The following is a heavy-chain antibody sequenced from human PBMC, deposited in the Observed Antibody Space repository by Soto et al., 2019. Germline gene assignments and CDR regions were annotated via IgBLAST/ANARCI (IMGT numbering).Heavy chain of an antibody. Sequence: SETLSLTCAVSGYPISSGYYWGWIRQPPGKGLEWIGSIYHSGSTYYNPSLKSRVTISVDTSKNQFSLKLSSVTAADTAVYYCARVLSEWELPNGNWFDPWGQGTLVTVSS. CDR2: IYHSGST. V-gene: IGHV4-38-2*01. CDR3: ARVLSEWELPNGNWFDP. CDR1: GYPISSGYY. D-gene: IGHD1-26*01. J-gene: IGHJ5*02.